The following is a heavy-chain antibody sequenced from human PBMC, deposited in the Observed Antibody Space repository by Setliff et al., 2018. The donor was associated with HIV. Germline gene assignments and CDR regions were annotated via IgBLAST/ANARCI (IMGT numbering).Heavy chain of an antibody. CDR3: ATADFPPPSYIWESYRSGAFDI. V-gene: IGHV4-59*11. CDR1: GGSISSHY. Sequence: LSLTCTVSGGSISSHYWGWLRQPPGKGLEWIGSISYTGGTNHNPSLQSRVTMSIDTSKDQFSLKLSSLTSADTAVYYCATADFPPPSYIWESYRSGAFDIWGQGTMVTVSS. J-gene: IGHJ3*02. CDR2: ISYTGGT. D-gene: IGHD3-16*02.